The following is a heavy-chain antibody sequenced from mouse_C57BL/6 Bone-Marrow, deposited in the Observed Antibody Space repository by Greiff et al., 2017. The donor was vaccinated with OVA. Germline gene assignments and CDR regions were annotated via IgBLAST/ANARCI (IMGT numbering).Heavy chain of an antibody. V-gene: IGHV5-17*01. J-gene: IGHJ4*01. D-gene: IGHD1-1*01. CDR2: ISSGSSTI. CDR1: GFTFSDYG. CDR3: ARFYYGFYYAMDY. Sequence: EVKLVESGGGLVKPGGSLKLSCAASGFTFSDYGMHWVRQAPEKGLEWVAYISSGSSTIYYADTVKGRFTISRDNAKNTLFLQMTSLRSGDTAMYYCARFYYGFYYAMDYWGQGTSVTVSS.